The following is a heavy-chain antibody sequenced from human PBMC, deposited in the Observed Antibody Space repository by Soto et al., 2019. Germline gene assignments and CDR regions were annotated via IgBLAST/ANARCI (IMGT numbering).Heavy chain of an antibody. V-gene: IGHV3-23*01. CDR2: ISGSGGST. D-gene: IGHD4-4*01. CDR3: TKGRYSGAYYPGY. J-gene: IGHJ4*02. Sequence: AGGSLRLSCAASGFTFSSYAMSWVRQAPGKGLEWVSAISGSGGSTYYADSVKGRFTISRDNSKNTLYLQMSSLRAEDTAVYYCTKGRYSGAYYPGYWGQGTLVTVSS. CDR1: GFTFSSYA.